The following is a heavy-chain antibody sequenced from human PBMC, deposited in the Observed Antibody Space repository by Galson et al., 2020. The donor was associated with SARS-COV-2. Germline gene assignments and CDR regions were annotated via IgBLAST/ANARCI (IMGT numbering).Heavy chain of an antibody. J-gene: IGHJ6*02. CDR3: ARESRGYSYGYRYYYYGMDV. V-gene: IGHV4-39*02. CDR2: IYYSGST. CDR1: GCSISSSSYY. Sequence: SETLSLTCTVSGCSISSSSYYWGWIRQPPGKGLDWIGIIYYSGSTYYNPSLKSRVTISVDTSTNQFSLKLSSVTAADTAVYYCARESRGYSYGYRYYYYGMDVWGQGTTVTVSS. D-gene: IGHD5-18*01.